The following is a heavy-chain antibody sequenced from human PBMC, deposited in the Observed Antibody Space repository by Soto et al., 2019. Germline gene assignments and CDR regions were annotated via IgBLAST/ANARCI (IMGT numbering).Heavy chain of an antibody. Sequence: EVQLVESGGGLVKPGGSLRLSCAASGFTFSSYSMNWVRQAPGKGLEWVSSISSSSSYIYYADSVKGRFTISRDNAKNSLYLQMNSLGAEDTAVYYCARRGHDFWSGYHYYYYMDVWGKGTTVTVSS. CDR3: ARRGHDFWSGYHYYYYMDV. CDR1: GFTFSSYS. J-gene: IGHJ6*03. D-gene: IGHD3-3*01. CDR2: ISSSSSYI. V-gene: IGHV3-21*01.